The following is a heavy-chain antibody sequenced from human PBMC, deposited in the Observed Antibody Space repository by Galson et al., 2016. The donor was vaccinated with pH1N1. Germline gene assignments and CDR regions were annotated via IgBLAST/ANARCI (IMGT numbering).Heavy chain of an antibody. CDR3: ARGLDGDYVGYFDL. Sequence: LSLTCTVSGGSISSSSYYWGWIRQPPGKGLEWIGHIYYSGSTYYNPSLKSRVTISVDTSKKQFSLKLSSVTAADTAVCYCARGLDGDYVGYFDLWGRGTLVTVSS. V-gene: IGHV4-30-4*08. CDR1: GGSISSSSYY. D-gene: IGHD4-17*01. CDR2: IYYSGST. J-gene: IGHJ2*01.